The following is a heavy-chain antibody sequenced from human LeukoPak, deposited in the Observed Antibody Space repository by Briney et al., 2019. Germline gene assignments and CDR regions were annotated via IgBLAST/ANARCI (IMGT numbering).Heavy chain of an antibody. CDR3: VKDRYPVVVAATLDY. Sequence: PGGSLRLSCSASGFTFSNYAMHWVRQAPGKGLEYVSDISSNGGITYYADSVKSRFTVSRDNSKNMLYLQMNSLRAEDTAVYYCVKDRYPVVVAATLDYWGQGILVTVSS. CDR1: GFTFSNYA. D-gene: IGHD2-15*01. J-gene: IGHJ4*02. V-gene: IGHV3-64D*09. CDR2: ISSNGGIT.